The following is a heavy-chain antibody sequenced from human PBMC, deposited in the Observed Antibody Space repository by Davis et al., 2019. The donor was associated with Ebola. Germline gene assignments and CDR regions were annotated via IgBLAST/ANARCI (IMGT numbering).Heavy chain of an antibody. V-gene: IGHV3-7*01. CDR2: IKQDGSEK. CDR3: ARVKAEQWLVGFDD. D-gene: IGHD6-19*01. CDR1: GFTLSSYW. Sequence: PGGSLRLSCAASGFTLSSYWMSWVRQAPGKGLEWVANIKQDGSEKYYVDSVKGRFTISRDNAKNTLYQQMNSLRAEDTAVYCCARVKAEQWLVGFDDWGQGTLVTVSS. J-gene: IGHJ4*02.